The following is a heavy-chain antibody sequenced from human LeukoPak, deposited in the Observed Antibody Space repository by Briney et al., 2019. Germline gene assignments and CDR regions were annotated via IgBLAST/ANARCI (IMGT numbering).Heavy chain of an antibody. CDR1: GFTFSSYA. J-gene: IGHJ5*02. CDR2: ISGSGGST. Sequence: PGGSLRLSCAASGFTFSSYAMSWVRQAPGKGLEWVSAISGSGGSTYYADSVKGRFTISRDNSKNTLYLQMNSLRAEDTAVYYCAKAGVFSMIVVTDWFDPWGQGTLVTVSS. V-gene: IGHV3-23*01. CDR3: AKAGVFSMIVVTDWFDP. D-gene: IGHD3-22*01.